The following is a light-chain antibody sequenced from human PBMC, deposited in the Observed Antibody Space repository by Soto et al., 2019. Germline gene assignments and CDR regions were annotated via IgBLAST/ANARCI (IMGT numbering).Light chain of an antibody. J-gene: IGLJ3*02. V-gene: IGLV1-44*01. Sequence: QSVLTQPPSASGTPGQRVTILCSGGTSNIGSNTINWYQQLPGTAPKLLIYGSNQRPSGVPDRFSGSKSGTAASLAISGLQSEDEADYYCAAWGDSLNGPVFGGGTKVTVL. CDR3: AAWGDSLNGPV. CDR2: GSN. CDR1: TSNIGSNT.